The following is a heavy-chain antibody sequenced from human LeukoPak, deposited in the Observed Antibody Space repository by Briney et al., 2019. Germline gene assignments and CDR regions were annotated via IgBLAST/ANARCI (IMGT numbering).Heavy chain of an antibody. V-gene: IGHV3-21*01. CDR3: AIAADGWLRLVY. D-gene: IGHD5-12*01. J-gene: IGHJ4*02. CDR1: GFTFSTYT. CDR2: ITSSSSYI. Sequence: PGGSLRLSCAASGFTFSTYTMNWVRQAPGKGLEWVSSITSSSSYIYYADSVKGRFTISRDNAKNSLYLQMNSLRVEDTAVYYCAIAADGWLRLVYWGQGTLVTVSS.